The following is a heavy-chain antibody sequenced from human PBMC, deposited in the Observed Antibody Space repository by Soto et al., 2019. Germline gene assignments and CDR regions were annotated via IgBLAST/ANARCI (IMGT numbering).Heavy chain of an antibody. CDR3: ARRLIPDFDY. J-gene: IGHJ4*02. Sequence: QVQLQESGPGLVKPSETLSLTCTVSGGSISPYYWSWIRQPPGKGLEWIGYIYYTGSTDYNSSLKIRVTISVDTSKNQFSLKLSSVTAADTAVYYCARRLIPDFDYWGQGTLVTVSS. CDR2: IYYTGST. D-gene: IGHD2-8*01. CDR1: GGSISPYY. V-gene: IGHV4-59*01.